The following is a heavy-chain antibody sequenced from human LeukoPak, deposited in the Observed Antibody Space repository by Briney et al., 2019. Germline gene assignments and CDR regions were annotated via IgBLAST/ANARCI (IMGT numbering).Heavy chain of an antibody. CDR2: IIPIFGTA. Sequence: ASVKVSCKASGGTFSSYAISWVRRAPGQGLEWMGGIIPIFGTANYAQKFQGRVTITADESTSTAYMELSSLRSEDTAVYYCARAVEVVVVPAAIYAFDIWGQGTMVTVSS. CDR3: ARAVEVVVVPAAIYAFDI. V-gene: IGHV1-69*13. J-gene: IGHJ3*02. D-gene: IGHD2-2*01. CDR1: GGTFSSYA.